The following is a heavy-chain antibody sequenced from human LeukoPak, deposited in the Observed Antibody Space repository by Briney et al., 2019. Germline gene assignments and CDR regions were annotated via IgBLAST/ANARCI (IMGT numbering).Heavy chain of an antibody. Sequence: SETLSLTCTVSGGSISSSSYYWGWIRQPPGKGLEWIGSIYYSGSTNYNPSLKSRVTISVDKSKNQFSLKLSSVTAADTAVYYCARGGGYYPRDFDYWGQGTLVTVSS. V-gene: IGHV4-39*07. J-gene: IGHJ4*02. CDR3: ARGGGYYPRDFDY. D-gene: IGHD3-3*01. CDR2: IYYSGST. CDR1: GGSISSSSYY.